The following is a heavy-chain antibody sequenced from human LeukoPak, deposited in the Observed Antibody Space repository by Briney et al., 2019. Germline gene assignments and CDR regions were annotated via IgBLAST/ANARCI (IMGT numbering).Heavy chain of an antibody. D-gene: IGHD1-14*01. CDR1: GFTFTTYA. CDR2: ISGDGYST. Sequence: GESLTLSCAASGFTFTTYAVHCVRQAQGLGLEWVSGISGDGYSTYYADSVKGRFTISRDNSKNTVYLQMNSLRDEDTAVYYCAKRSGSPRPEYFDYWGQGTRVTVSS. CDR3: AKRSGSPRPEYFDY. J-gene: IGHJ4*02. V-gene: IGHV3-23*01.